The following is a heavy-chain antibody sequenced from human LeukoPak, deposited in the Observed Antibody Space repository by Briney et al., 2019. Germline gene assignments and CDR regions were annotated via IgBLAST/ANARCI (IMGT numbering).Heavy chain of an antibody. CDR1: GGTFSSYA. V-gene: IGHV1-69*04. Sequence: GASVKVSCKASGGTFSSYAISWVRQAPGQGLEWMGRIIPILGIANYAQKFQGRVTITADKSTSTAYMELSSLRSEDTAVYYCARYYGDLPLPDAFDIWGQGTMVTVSS. CDR2: IIPILGIA. CDR3: ARYYGDLPLPDAFDI. J-gene: IGHJ3*02. D-gene: IGHD4-17*01.